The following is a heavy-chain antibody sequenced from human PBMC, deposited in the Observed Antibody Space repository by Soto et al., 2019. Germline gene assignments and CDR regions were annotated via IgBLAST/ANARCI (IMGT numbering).Heavy chain of an antibody. J-gene: IGHJ2*01. CDR2: ISSSGTTI. CDR1: GLNFSDYY. V-gene: IGHV3-11*01. CDR3: ARPYYYDSSGYWDWFFDL. D-gene: IGHD3-22*01. Sequence: QVQLVESGGGLVKPGGSLRLSCAASGLNFSDYYMSWIRQAPGKGLEWISYISSSGTTIYYADSVKGRFTISRDNAKNSLYLKTNRLRAEHTAVYYCARPYYYDSSGYWDWFFDLWGRGTLVTVSS.